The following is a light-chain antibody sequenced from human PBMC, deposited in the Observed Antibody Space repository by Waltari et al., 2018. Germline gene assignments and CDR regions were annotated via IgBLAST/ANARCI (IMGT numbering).Light chain of an antibody. CDR3: QQRANWLT. J-gene: IGKJ4*01. CDR2: DAS. Sequence: EIVLTQSPATLSLSPGERATLSCRASQSVNNYLAWYQQRPGQAPRLLIYDASNRATGIPARFSGSGFGTDFTLTISTLEPKDFAVYYCQQRANWLTFGGGTKVEIK. CDR1: QSVNNY. V-gene: IGKV3-11*01.